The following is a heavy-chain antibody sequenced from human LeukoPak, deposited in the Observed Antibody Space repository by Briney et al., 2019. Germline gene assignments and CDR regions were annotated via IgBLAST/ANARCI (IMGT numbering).Heavy chain of an antibody. CDR2: INHSGST. Sequence: SETLSLTCAVYGGSFSGYYWSWIRQPPGKGLEWIGEINHSGSTNYNPSLKSRVTISVDTSKNQFSLKLSSVTAADTAVYYCARHKVLWFGELSYMDVWGKGTTVTISS. D-gene: IGHD3-10*01. CDR1: GGSFSGYY. J-gene: IGHJ6*03. V-gene: IGHV4-34*01. CDR3: ARHKVLWFGELSYMDV.